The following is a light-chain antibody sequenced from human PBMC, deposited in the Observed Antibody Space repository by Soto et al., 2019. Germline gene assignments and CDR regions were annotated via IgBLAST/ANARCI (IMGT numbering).Light chain of an antibody. V-gene: IGKV1-27*01. J-gene: IGKJ4*01. CDR1: QGIAPY. CDR3: HKYNSAPLT. Sequence: GDRVTITCRASQGIAPYLAWFQQKPGKVPKLLIYATSTLQSGVPSRFSGSGSGTDFTLTVTSLQPEDVGTYYCHKYNSAPLTFGGGTKVEIK. CDR2: ATS.